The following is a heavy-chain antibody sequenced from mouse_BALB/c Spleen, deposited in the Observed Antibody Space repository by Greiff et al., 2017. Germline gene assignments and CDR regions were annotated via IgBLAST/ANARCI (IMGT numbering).Heavy chain of an antibody. Sequence: VQLQQSGAELVKPGASVKLSCTASGFNIKDTYMHWVKQRPEQGLEWIGRIDPANGNTKYDPKFQGKATITADTSSNTAYLQLSSLNSEDTAVYYCAQYAPFAYWGQGTLVTVSA. CDR3: AQYAPFAY. J-gene: IGHJ3*01. D-gene: IGHD2-10*02. CDR2: IDPANGNT. CDR1: GFNIKDTY. V-gene: IGHV14-3*02.